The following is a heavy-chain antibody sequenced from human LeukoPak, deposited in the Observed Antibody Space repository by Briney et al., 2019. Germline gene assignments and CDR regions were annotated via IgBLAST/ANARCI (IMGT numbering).Heavy chain of an antibody. D-gene: IGHD6-13*01. Sequence: GASVKVSCKASGYTFTTYGLSWVRQAPGQGLEWMGWINTYNGKTNYVQKFQDRVTMTTDTSTSTAYMELRSLRSDDTAVYYCARDLTFYSSMTLGVYWGQGTLVTVSS. CDR2: INTYNGKT. V-gene: IGHV1-18*01. CDR1: GYTFTTYG. J-gene: IGHJ4*02. CDR3: ARDLTFYSSMTLGVY.